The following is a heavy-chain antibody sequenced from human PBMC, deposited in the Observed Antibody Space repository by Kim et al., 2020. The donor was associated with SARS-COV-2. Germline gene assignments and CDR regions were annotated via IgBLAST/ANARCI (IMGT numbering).Heavy chain of an antibody. CDR2: ISGSGGST. Sequence: GGSLRLSCAASGFTFSSYAMSWVRQAPGKGLEWVSAISGSGGSTYYADSVKGRFTISRDNSKNTLYLQMNSLRAEDTAVYYCAKDRAAAGKILGIFDYWGQGTLVTVSS. CDR3: AKDRAAAGKILGIFDY. CDR1: GFTFSSYA. D-gene: IGHD6-13*01. V-gene: IGHV3-23*01. J-gene: IGHJ4*02.